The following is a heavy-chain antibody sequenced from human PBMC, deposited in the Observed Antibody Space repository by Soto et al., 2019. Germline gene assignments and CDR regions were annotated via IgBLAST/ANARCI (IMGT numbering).Heavy chain of an antibody. CDR2: IYPGDSDT. CDR1: GYSFTSYW. CDR3: AGVLRYFSEYYYGMDV. Sequence: GESLKISCKGSGYSFTSYWIGWVGQMPGKGLEWMGIIYPGDSDTRYSPSFQGQVTISADKSISTAYLQWSSLKASDTAMYYCAGVLRYFSEYYYGMDVWGQGTTVTVSS. D-gene: IGHD3-9*01. V-gene: IGHV5-51*01. J-gene: IGHJ6*02.